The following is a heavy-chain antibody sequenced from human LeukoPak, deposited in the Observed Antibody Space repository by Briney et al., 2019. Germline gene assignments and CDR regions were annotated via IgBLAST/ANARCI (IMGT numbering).Heavy chain of an antibody. CDR1: GFTFSSYA. CDR3: AKVPMGYDFGRSYMDV. Sequence: PGWSLRLSCAASGFTFSSYAMSWVRQAPGKGPEWVSTISSGGTTYYADSVKGRCTISRDNSKNTLYLQMNSLRAEDTAVYYCAKVPMGYDFGRSYMDVWGKGTTVTVSS. J-gene: IGHJ6*03. V-gene: IGHV3-23*01. D-gene: IGHD3-3*01. CDR2: ISSGGTT.